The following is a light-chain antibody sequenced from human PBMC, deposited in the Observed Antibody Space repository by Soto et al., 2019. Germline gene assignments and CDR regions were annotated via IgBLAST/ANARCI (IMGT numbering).Light chain of an antibody. V-gene: IGKV3-20*01. J-gene: IGKJ3*01. Sequence: EIVLTQSPGTLSLSPGERATLSCSASQSIYINSLAWYQHKRGQAPRLLIYAAPVRATAVPDRFNGSGSGTDCALTISRLEPEDSAMYYCQQYGDLPFAFGPGTKLDVK. CDR2: AAP. CDR3: QQYGDLPFA. CDR1: QSIYINS.